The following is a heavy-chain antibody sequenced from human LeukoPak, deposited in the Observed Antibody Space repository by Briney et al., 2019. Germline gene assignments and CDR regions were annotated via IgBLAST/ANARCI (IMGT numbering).Heavy chain of an antibody. Sequence: GGSLRLSCAASGFTFSSYAMHWVRQAPGKGLEWVAVISYDGSNKYYADSVKGRFTISRDNSKNTLYLQMNSLRAEDTAVYCCARGGSALCLGRKEDYYYMDVWGKGTTVTVSS. CDR3: ARGGSALCLGRKEDYYYMDV. CDR1: GFTFSSYA. J-gene: IGHJ6*03. CDR2: ISYDGSNK. D-gene: IGHD1-14*01. V-gene: IGHV3-30*01.